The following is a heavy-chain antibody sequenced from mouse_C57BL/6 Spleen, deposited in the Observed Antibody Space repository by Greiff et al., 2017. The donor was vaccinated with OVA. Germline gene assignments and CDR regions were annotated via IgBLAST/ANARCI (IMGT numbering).Heavy chain of an antibody. V-gene: IGHV5-4*01. J-gene: IGHJ4*01. CDR1: GFTFSSYA. CDR3: ARDGTTVAYAMDY. CDR2: ISDGGSYT. D-gene: IGHD1-1*01. Sequence: EVHLVESGGGLVKPGGSLKLSCAASGFTFSSYAMSWVRQTPEKRLEWVATISDGGSYTYYPDNVKGRFTISRDNAKNNLYLQMSHLKSEDTAMYYCARDGTTVAYAMDYWGQGTSVTVSS.